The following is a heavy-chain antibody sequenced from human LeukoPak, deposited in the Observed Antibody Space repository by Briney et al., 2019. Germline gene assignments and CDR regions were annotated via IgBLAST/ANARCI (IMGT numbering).Heavy chain of an antibody. D-gene: IGHD3-22*01. V-gene: IGHV3-33*01. CDR3: ARDGYDSSGYSLYYYYGMDV. CDR1: GFNFSSYG. CDR2: IWYDGSNK. Sequence: GGSLRLSCAASGFNFSSYGMHWVRKAPGKGLEWVAVIWYDGSNKYYADSVKGRFTISRDNSKNTLYLQMNSLRPEDTAVYYCARDGYDSSGYSLYYYYGMDVWGQGTTVTVSS. J-gene: IGHJ6*02.